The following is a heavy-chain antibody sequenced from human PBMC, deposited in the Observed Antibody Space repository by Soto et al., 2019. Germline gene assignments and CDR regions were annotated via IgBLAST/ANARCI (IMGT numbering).Heavy chain of an antibody. CDR3: AAGGGPSVYYGMDV. J-gene: IGHJ6*02. V-gene: IGHV1-58*01. D-gene: IGHD2-15*01. CDR2: IVVGSGNT. CDR1: GFTFTSSA. Sequence: GASVKVSCKASGFTFTSSAVQWVRQARGQRLEWIGWIVVGSGNTNYAQKFQERVTITRDMSTSTAYMELSSLRSEDTAVYYCAAGGGPSVYYGMDVWGQGTTVTVS.